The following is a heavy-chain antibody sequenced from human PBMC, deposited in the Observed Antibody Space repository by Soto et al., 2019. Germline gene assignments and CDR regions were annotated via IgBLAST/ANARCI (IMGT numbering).Heavy chain of an antibody. D-gene: IGHD2-2*01. J-gene: IGHJ6*02. CDR1: GGSISSGGYS. Sequence: PSETLSLTCAVSGGSISSGGYSWSWIRQPPGKGLEWIGYIYHSGSTYYNPSLKSRVTISVDRSKNQFSLKLSSVTAADTAVYYCARGPPYCSSTSCPRYYYYGMDVWGQGTTVTVSS. CDR2: IYHSGST. V-gene: IGHV4-30-2*01. CDR3: ARGPPYCSSTSCPRYYYYGMDV.